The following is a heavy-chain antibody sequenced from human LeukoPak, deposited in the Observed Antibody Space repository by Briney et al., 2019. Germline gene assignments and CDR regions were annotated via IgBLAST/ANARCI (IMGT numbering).Heavy chain of an antibody. V-gene: IGHV3-43*02. D-gene: IGHD6-19*01. CDR3: AKASEWDSGWQSIHY. CDR2: ISGDGAGT. CDR1: GFTFNAYA. Sequence: PGGSLRLSCAASGFTFNAYAMHWVRQAPEKGLEWVSLISGDGAGTYYAASVKGRFTISRDNSKNSLYLQLNSLRTEDTALYYCAKASEWDSGWQSIHYWGQGTLVTVSS. J-gene: IGHJ4*02.